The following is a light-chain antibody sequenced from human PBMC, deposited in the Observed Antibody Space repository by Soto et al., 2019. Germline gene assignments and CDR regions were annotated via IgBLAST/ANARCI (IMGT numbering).Light chain of an antibody. CDR3: QQYGSSHLYS. Sequence: EIVLTQSTGTLSLSPGERATLSCRASQSVNNTNVAWYQQKPGQAPRLLIYDASSSATGIPDRFGGSGSGKDFTLTIIRLEHEDFAVYYCQQYGSSHLYSLGQGTKLEIK. V-gene: IGKV3-20*01. J-gene: IGKJ2*01. CDR2: DAS. CDR1: QSVNNTN.